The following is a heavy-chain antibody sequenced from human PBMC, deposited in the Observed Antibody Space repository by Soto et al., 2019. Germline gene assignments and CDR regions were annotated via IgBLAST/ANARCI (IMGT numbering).Heavy chain of an antibody. V-gene: IGHV4-59*08. CDR1: GGSIRSYY. CDR2: IYYSGST. Sequence: QVQLQESGPGLVKPSETLSLTCTVSGGSIRSYYWSWIRQPPGKGLEWVGYIYYSGSTYYEPSLKSRVTISVDTSKNQFSLKVTSVTAADTAVYYCARTASYYYNYMDVWGKGTTVTVSS. CDR3: ARTASYYYNYMDV. J-gene: IGHJ6*03.